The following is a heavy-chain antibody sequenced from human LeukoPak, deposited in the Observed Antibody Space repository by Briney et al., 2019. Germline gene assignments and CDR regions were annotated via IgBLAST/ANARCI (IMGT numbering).Heavy chain of an antibody. Sequence: VASVKVSCTASGYTFTGYYMHWVRQAPGQGLEWMGRINPNSGGTNYAQKFQGRVTMTRDTSISTAYMELSRLRSDDTAVYYCARDEVVPAAMAALKFDPWGQGTLVTVSS. CDR3: ARDEVVPAAMAALKFDP. CDR1: GYTFTGYY. D-gene: IGHD2-2*01. J-gene: IGHJ5*02. V-gene: IGHV1-2*06. CDR2: INPNSGGT.